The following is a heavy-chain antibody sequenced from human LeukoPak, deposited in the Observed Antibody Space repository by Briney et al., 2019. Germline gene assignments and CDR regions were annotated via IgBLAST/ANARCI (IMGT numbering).Heavy chain of an antibody. CDR2: IRNDGAKT. J-gene: IGHJ6*03. V-gene: IGHV3-30*02. D-gene: IGHD3-16*02. CDR1: TFTFSDYG. Sequence: SGGSLRLSCVGSTFTFSDYGIHWVRQAPGKGLEWVAFIRNDGAKTYYADSAKGRFTISRDNSRNTLYLQMNSLTAEDTAVFYCAKDGVILAPGVYWYMDVWGRGTTVTVSS. CDR3: AKDGVILAPGVYWYMDV.